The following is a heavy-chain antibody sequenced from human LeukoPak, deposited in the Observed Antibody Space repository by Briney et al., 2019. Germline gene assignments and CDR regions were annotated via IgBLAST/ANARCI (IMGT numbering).Heavy chain of an antibody. Sequence: GGSLRLSCAASGLTVSSSYMSWVRQAPGKGLEWVSVIYSDIRTYYADSVKGRFTISKDNSKNTLYLQMNNLRAEDTAVYYCARDRGYCSGGSCYPNGMDVWGQGTTVTVYS. V-gene: IGHV3-66*01. J-gene: IGHJ6*02. D-gene: IGHD2-15*01. CDR3: ARDRGYCSGGSCYPNGMDV. CDR1: GLTVSSSY. CDR2: IYSDIRT.